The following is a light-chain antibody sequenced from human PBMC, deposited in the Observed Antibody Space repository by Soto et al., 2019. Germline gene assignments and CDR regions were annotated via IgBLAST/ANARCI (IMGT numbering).Light chain of an antibody. CDR1: QTVTSN. Sequence: EIVMTQSPVTLSVSPGETANLSCRASQTVTSNLAWYQQKPGRSPRLLLSGASTRATGIPARFSGSGSGTEFKLTIRRLKSEDIDVYYCQQYNDWPRTFGQGTKV. J-gene: IGKJ1*01. V-gene: IGKV3-15*01. CDR3: QQYNDWPRT. CDR2: GAS.